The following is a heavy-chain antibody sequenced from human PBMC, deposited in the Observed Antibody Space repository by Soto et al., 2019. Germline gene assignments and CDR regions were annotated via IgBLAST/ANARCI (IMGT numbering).Heavy chain of an antibody. V-gene: IGHV1-69*13. CDR1: GGTFSSYA. D-gene: IGHD5-18*01. CDR3: ARGYSYGSRFFDY. J-gene: IGHJ4*02. CDR2: IIPIFGTA. Sequence: SVKVSCKASGGTFSSYAISWVRQAPGQGLEWMGGIIPIFGTANYAQKFQGRVTITADESTSTAYMELSSLRSEDTAVYYCARGYSYGSRFFDYWGQGTLVTVSS.